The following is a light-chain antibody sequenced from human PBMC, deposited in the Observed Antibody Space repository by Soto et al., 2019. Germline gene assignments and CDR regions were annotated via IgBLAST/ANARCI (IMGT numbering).Light chain of an antibody. CDR3: QHFGTAPPWT. CDR1: QSLDSRF. V-gene: IGKV3-20*01. J-gene: IGKJ1*01. CDR2: GAS. Sequence: EIVLTQSPGTLSLSPGERATLSCTASQSLDSRFLAWYQQKPGQAPRLLISGASSRAAGIPDRFSGSGSGTDFTLTISGLEPEDFAVYYCQHFGTAPPWTFGQGTKVDIK.